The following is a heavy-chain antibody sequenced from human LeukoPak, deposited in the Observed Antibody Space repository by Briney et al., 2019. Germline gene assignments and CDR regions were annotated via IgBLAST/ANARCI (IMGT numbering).Heavy chain of an antibody. J-gene: IGHJ6*03. Sequence: SVKVSYKASGGTFSSYAISWVRQAPGQGLEWMGGIIPIFGTANYAQKFQGRVTITTDESTSTAYMELSSLRSEDTAVYYCARGFAYDFWSGQDSPWYYMDVWGKGTTVTVSS. D-gene: IGHD3-3*01. CDR3: ARGFAYDFWSGQDSPWYYMDV. CDR2: IIPIFGTA. CDR1: GGTFSSYA. V-gene: IGHV1-69*05.